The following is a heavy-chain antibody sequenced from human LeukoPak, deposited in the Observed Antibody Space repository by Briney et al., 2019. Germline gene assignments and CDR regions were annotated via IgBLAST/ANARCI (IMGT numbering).Heavy chain of an antibody. CDR3: ARGGRQLSDTYYFGY. CDR1: GGSFSGYY. J-gene: IGHJ4*02. CDR2: INHSGST. V-gene: IGHV4-34*01. D-gene: IGHD6-6*01. Sequence: PSETLSLTCAVYGGSFSGYYWSWIRQPPGKGLEWIGEINHSGSTNYNPSLKSRVTISVDTSKNQFSLKLSSVTAADTAVYYCARGGRQLSDTYYFGYWGQGTLVTVSS.